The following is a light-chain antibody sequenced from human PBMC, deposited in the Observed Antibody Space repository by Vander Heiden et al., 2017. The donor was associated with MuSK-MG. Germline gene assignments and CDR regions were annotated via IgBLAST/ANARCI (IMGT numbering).Light chain of an antibody. J-gene: IGKJ2*01. V-gene: IGKV4-1*01. Sequence: VMTQSPDSLAVSLGERATINCKSSQSVLYSSNNKNDLAWYQQKPGQPPKLLIYWASTRESGVPDRFSGSGSGTDFTLTISSLQAEDVAVYYCQQYDSTPYTFGQGTKLEIK. CDR1: QSVLYSSNNKND. CDR2: WAS. CDR3: QQYDSTPYT.